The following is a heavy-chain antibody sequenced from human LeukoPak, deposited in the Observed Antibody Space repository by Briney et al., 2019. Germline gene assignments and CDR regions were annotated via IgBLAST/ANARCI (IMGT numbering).Heavy chain of an antibody. V-gene: IGHV1-18*01. CDR3: ARAQDYSNPVDY. Sequence: ASVKVSCKASGYTFTSYGITWVRQAPGQGLEWMGWISGDNGNTNYAQKLQDRVTMTTDTTTSTAYMELRSLRSDDTAVYYCARAQDYSNPVDYWGQGTLVTVSS. CDR2: ISGDNGNT. CDR1: GYTFTSYG. J-gene: IGHJ4*02. D-gene: IGHD4-11*01.